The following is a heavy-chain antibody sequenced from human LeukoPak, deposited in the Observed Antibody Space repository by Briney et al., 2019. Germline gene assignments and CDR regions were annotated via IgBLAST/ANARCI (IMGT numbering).Heavy chain of an antibody. CDR2: IYHSGST. J-gene: IGHJ3*02. CDR3: ARDGGDYVWGSYGSNAFDI. V-gene: IGHV4-38-2*02. Sequence: SETLSLTCTVSGYSISSGYYWGWIRQPPGKGLEWIGSIYHSGSTYYNPSLKSRVTISVDTSKNQFSLKLSSVTAADTAVYYCARDGGDYVWGSYGSNAFDIWGQGTMVTVSS. CDR1: GYSISSGYY. D-gene: IGHD3-16*02.